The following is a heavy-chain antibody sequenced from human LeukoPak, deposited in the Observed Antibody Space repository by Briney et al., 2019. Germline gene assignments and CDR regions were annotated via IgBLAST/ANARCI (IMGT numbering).Heavy chain of an antibody. J-gene: IGHJ5*02. V-gene: IGHV3-30*02. D-gene: IGHD3-10*01. CDR1: GFTFSNYG. CDR3: SKDLTSDFGGDFDP. CDR2: ISFDGSQK. Sequence: GGSLRLSCAASGFTFSNYGMHWARQAPGKGLEWVALISFDGSQKYYADSVKGRFTISRDNSKSTVYLQMNSLRAEDTAVYYCSKDLTSDFGGDFDPWGQGTLVTVSS.